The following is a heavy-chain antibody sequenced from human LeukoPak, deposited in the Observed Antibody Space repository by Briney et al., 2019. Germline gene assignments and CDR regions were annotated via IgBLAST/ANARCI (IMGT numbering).Heavy chain of an antibody. Sequence: ASVKVSCKASGYTFTTYAISWVRQAPGQGLEWMGWINTNTGNPTYAQGFTGRFVFSLDTSVSTAYLQISGLKAEDTAVYYCARNNADGEGRFSYWGQGTLVTVSS. CDR1: GYTFTTYA. D-gene: IGHD3-10*01. V-gene: IGHV7-4-1*02. J-gene: IGHJ4*02. CDR2: INTNTGNP. CDR3: ARNNADGEGRFSY.